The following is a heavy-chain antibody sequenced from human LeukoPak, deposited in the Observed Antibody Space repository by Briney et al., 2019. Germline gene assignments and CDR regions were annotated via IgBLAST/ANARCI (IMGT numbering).Heavy chain of an antibody. CDR3: ARSALIKILGYFQH. Sequence: SETLSLTCAVYGGSFSGYYWSWIRQPPGKRLEWIGEINHSGSTNYNPSLKSRVTISVDTSKNQFSLKLSSVTAADTAVYYCARSALIKILGYFQHWGQGTLVTVSS. V-gene: IGHV4-34*01. J-gene: IGHJ1*01. CDR1: GGSFSGYY. D-gene: IGHD3-16*01. CDR2: INHSGST.